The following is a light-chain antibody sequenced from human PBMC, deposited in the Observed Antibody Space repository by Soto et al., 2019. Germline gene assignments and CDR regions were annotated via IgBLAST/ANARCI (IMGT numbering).Light chain of an antibody. V-gene: IGLV2-14*01. J-gene: IGLJ2*01. CDR2: EVT. CDR3: SSYTSRNTLA. CDR1: SSDGGGSNV. Sequence: QSALTQPASVSGSPGQSITISCTGTSSDGGGSNVVSWYQQHPGQAPKLMIYEVTDRPSGVSNRFSGSKSGSTACLTISGLQAEDEDDYYCSSYTSRNTLAFGGGTKVTVL.